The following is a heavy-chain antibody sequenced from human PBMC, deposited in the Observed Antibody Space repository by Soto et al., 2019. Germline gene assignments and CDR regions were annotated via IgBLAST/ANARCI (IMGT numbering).Heavy chain of an antibody. D-gene: IGHD1-7*01. CDR2: ISYDGNNK. V-gene: IGHV3-30*03. CDR1: GFSFSNYG. CDR3: ARDNWNCGNDY. Sequence: QEHLVESGGGVVQPGRSLRLSCAASGFSFSNYGMHWVRKAPGKGLEWVAVISYDGNNKHSADSVKGRFTISRDTSNNTVSLQMHRLRTEDTAVYYCARDNWNCGNDYGGQGTLVTVSS. J-gene: IGHJ4*02.